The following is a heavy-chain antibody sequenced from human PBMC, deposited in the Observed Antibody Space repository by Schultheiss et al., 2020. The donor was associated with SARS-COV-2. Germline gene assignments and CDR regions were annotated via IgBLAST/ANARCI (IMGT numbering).Heavy chain of an antibody. V-gene: IGHV4-59*12. J-gene: IGHJ5*02. D-gene: IGHD3-3*01. CDR1: GGSISSYY. Sequence: SETLSLTCTVSGGSISSYYWSWIRQPPGKGLEWIGYIYYSGSTYYNPSLKSRVTISVDTSKNQFSLKLSSVTAADTAVYYCARGRPGGVVIKGNWFDPWGQGTLVTVSS. CDR3: ARGRPGGVVIKGNWFDP. CDR2: IYYSGST.